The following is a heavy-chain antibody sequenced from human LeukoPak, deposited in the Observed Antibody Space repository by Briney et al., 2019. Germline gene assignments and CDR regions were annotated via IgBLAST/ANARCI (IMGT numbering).Heavy chain of an antibody. J-gene: IGHJ6*02. CDR3: ARDKGRRVRGVNGYYYYGMDV. V-gene: IGHV3-23*01. Sequence: GGSLRLSCAASGFTFSNYAMSWVRQAPGKGLEWVSALSGSGGSTYYADSVKGRFTISRDNSKNTLYLQMNSLRAEDTAVYYCARDKGRRVRGVNGYYYYGMDVWGQGTTVTVSS. CDR2: LSGSGGST. CDR1: GFTFSNYA. D-gene: IGHD3-10*01.